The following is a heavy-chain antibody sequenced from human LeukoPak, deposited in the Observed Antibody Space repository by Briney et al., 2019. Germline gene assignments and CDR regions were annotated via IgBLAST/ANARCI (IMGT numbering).Heavy chain of an antibody. CDR3: ARRGYYDSSGYSVYYFDY. V-gene: IGHV4-34*01. CDR1: GGSFSGYY. CDR2: INHSGST. D-gene: IGHD3-22*01. J-gene: IGHJ4*02. Sequence: PSETLSLTCAVYGGSFSGYYWSWIRQPPGKGLEWIGEINHSGSTNYNPSLKSRVTISVDTSKNQFSLKLSSVTAADTAVYYCARRGYYDSSGYSVYYFDYWGQGTLVTVSS.